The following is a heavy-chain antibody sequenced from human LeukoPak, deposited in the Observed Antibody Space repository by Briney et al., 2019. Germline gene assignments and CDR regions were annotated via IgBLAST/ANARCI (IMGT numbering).Heavy chain of an antibody. Sequence: PGGSLRLSCAASGFTFSSYAMSWVRQAPGKGLEWVANIKQDGSEKYYVDSVKGRFTISRDNAKNSLYLQMNSLRAEDTAVYYCARVRTTTVTNFDYWGQGTLVTVSS. J-gene: IGHJ4*02. V-gene: IGHV3-7*01. CDR2: IKQDGSEK. D-gene: IGHD4-17*01. CDR1: GFTFSSYA. CDR3: ARVRTTTVTNFDY.